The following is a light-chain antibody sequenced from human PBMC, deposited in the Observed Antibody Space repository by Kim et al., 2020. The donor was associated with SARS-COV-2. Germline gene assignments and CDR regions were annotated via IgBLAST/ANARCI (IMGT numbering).Light chain of an antibody. CDR2: DVS. Sequence: PGQSITISCTGTSSDVGGYNYVSLYQQHPGKAPKLMIYDVSNRPSGVSIRFSGSKSGNTASLTISGLQAEDEADYYCSSYTSSSTVFGGGTQLTVL. V-gene: IGLV2-14*03. CDR3: SSYTSSSTV. CDR1: SSDVGGYNY. J-gene: IGLJ2*01.